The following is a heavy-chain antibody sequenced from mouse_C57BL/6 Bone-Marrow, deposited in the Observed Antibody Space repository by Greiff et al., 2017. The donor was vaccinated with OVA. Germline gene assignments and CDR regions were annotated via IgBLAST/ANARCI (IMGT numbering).Heavy chain of an antibody. CDR1: GFSLTSYG. D-gene: IGHD4-1*01. CDR2: IWRGGST. CDR3: AKSNWGYFDV. V-gene: IGHV2-5*01. J-gene: IGHJ1*03. Sequence: QVQLQQSGPGLVQPSQSLSITCTVSGFSLTSYGVHWVRQSPGQGLEWLGVIWRGGSTDYYAAFMSRLSITKDNSKSQVFCKMNVLQADDTSIYYCAKSNWGYFDVWGTGTTVTVSS.